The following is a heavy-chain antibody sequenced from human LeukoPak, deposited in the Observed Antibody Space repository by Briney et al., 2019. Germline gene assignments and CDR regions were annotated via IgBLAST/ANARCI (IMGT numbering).Heavy chain of an antibody. CDR1: GFTFSSYA. CDR3: VMRYYYGSGSYIPYYFDY. CDR2: ISSNGGST. V-gene: IGHV3-64D*06. Sequence: PGGSLRLSCSASGFTFSSYAMHWVRQAPGKGLEYVSAISSNGGSTYYADSVKGRFTISGDNSKNTLYLQMSSLRAEDTAVYYCVMRYYYGSGSYIPYYFDYWGQGTLVTVSS. J-gene: IGHJ4*02. D-gene: IGHD3-10*01.